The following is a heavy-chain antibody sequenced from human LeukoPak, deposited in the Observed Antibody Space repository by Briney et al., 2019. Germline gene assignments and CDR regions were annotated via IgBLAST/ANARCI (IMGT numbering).Heavy chain of an antibody. CDR3: ARGLICCGDCYPNWYFDL. CDR2: IGGAGFGT. V-gene: IGHV3-23*01. Sequence: RAGGSLTLACAPARFAFNSYGISWARQAPGKGLEWVSGIGGAGFGTYYAASVKGRFTISRDNSKNTLSLQMNSLRAERRGLHHCARGLICCGDCYPNWYFDLWGRGTLGTVSS. D-gene: IGHD2-21*02. CDR1: RFAFNSYG. J-gene: IGHJ2*01.